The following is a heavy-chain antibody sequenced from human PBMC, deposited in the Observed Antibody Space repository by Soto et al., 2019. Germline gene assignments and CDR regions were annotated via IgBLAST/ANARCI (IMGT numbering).Heavy chain of an antibody. J-gene: IGHJ3*02. CDR2: IKRDGRDE. D-gene: IGHD6-19*01. CDR1: GLTFTNDW. Sequence: EVQLVESGGGLVQPGGSLRLSCVASGLTFTNDWMSWVRQAPGKGLEWVANIKRDGRDEYYVDSVKGRFTISRDSAKNSLYLQMNSRRVEDTAVYYCARPLGWRDAFDIWGQGTLVTVSS. CDR3: ARPLGWRDAFDI. V-gene: IGHV3-7*01.